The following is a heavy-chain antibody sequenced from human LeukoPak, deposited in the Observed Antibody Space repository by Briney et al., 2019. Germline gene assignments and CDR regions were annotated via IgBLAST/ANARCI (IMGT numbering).Heavy chain of an antibody. D-gene: IGHD2-2*01. CDR3: ARGRSLGYCSSTSCRDGAFDI. V-gene: IGHV3-21*01. J-gene: IGHJ3*02. CDR2: ISSSSSYI. Sequence: GGSLRLSCAASGFTFSSYWISWVRQAPGKGLEWVSSISSSSSYIYYADSVKGRFTISRDNAKNSLYLQMNSLRAEDTAVYYCARGRSLGYCSSTSCRDGAFDIWGQGTMVTVSS. CDR1: GFTFSSYW.